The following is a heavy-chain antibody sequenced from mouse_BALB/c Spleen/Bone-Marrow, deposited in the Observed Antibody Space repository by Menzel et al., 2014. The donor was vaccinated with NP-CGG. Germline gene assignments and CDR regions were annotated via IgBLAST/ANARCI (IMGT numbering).Heavy chain of an antibody. CDR3: ARHRYYFDY. J-gene: IGHJ2*01. CDR1: GFAFSSYD. V-gene: IGHV5-12-1*01. Sequence: EVKLMESGGGLVKPGGSLKLSCAASGFAFSSYDMSWVRRTPEKRLEWVAYISSGGGSTYYPDTVKGRFTISRDNAKNTLYLQMSSLKSEDTAMYYCARHRYYFDYWGQGTTLTVSS. CDR2: ISSGGGST.